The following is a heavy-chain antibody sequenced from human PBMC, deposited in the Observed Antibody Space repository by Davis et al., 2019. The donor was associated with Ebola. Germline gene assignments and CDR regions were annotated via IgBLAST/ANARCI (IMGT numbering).Heavy chain of an antibody. D-gene: IGHD1-26*01. CDR2: ISGSGGST. Sequence: GGSLRLSCAASGFTFSSYAMSWVRQAPGKGLEWVSAISGSGGSTYYADSVKGRFTISRDNSKNTLYLQMNSLRAEDTAVYYCARDLGLEVGRYYYGMDVWGKGTTVTVSS. J-gene: IGHJ6*04. CDR1: GFTFSSYA. CDR3: ARDLGLEVGRYYYGMDV. V-gene: IGHV3-23*01.